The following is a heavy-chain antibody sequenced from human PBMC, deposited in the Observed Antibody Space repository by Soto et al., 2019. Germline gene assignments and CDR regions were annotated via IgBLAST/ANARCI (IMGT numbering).Heavy chain of an antibody. CDR3: ARGPRFYYDSSGYPEYFQH. D-gene: IGHD3-22*01. CDR2: INAGNGNT. Sequence: ASVKVSCKASGYTFTSYAMHWVRQAPGQRLEWMGWINAGNGNTKYSQKFQGRVTITRDTSASTAYMELSSLRSEDTAVYYCARGPRFYYDSSGYPEYFQHWDQGTPVTVSS. J-gene: IGHJ1*01. CDR1: GYTFTSYA. V-gene: IGHV1-3*01.